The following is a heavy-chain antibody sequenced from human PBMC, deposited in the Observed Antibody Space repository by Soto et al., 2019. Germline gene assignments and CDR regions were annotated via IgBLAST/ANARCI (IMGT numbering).Heavy chain of an antibody. CDR1: GFTSSHYG. CDR2: ISPDGSTS. D-gene: IGHD6-19*01. J-gene: IGHJ4*02. CDR3: AKDHSSGWHLDS. Sequence: QVRLVESGGGVVQPGRSLRLSCAGSGFTSSHYGMQWVRQAPGKGLEWVALISPDGSTSDYADSVKGRFTIHRDNSKDTLYLQMNSLRADDTAVYYCAKDHSSGWHLDSWGQGTLVTVSS. V-gene: IGHV3-30*18.